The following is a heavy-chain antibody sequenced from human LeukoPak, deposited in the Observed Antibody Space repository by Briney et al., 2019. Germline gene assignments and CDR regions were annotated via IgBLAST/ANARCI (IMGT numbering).Heavy chain of an antibody. V-gene: IGHV1-46*01. CDR3: ARTYYDYVWGSYRYTYYYGMDV. CDR1: GYTFTSYY. CDR2: INPSGGST. J-gene: IGHJ6*02. Sequence: GASVKVSCKASGYTFTSYYMHWVRQAPGQGLEWMGIINPSGGSTSYAQKFQGRVTMTRDTSTSTVYMELSSLRSEDTAVYCCARTYYDYVWGSYRYTYYYGMDVWGQGTTVTVSS. D-gene: IGHD3-16*02.